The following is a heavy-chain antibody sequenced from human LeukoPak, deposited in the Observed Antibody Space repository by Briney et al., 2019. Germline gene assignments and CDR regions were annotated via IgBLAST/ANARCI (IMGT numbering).Heavy chain of an antibody. J-gene: IGHJ4*02. CDR3: ARGGGRLDF. V-gene: IGHV6-1*01. Sequence: SQTLSLTCAISGDSVSSNSAGWSWIRQSPSRGLEWLGRTYYRSKWFTDYATSVKTRITINPDTSKTQFSLQLNSVIPEDTAVYYCARGGGRLDFWGQGALVTVSS. D-gene: IGHD3-16*01. CDR1: GDSVSSNSAG. CDR2: TYYRSKWFT.